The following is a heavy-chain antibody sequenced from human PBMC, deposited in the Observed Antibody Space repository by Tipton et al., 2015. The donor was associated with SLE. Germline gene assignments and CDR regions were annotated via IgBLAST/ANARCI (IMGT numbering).Heavy chain of an antibody. CDR1: GDSSSTNSHY. CDR3: ARGGLYETSAYSVGFDI. V-gene: IGHV4-61*02. CDR2: IYNTGRT. Sequence: TLSLTCTVSGDSSSTNSHYWSWVRQPAGKGLEWIGRIYNTGRTNYNSSLQSRVTISLDTSNNQFSRKLHSVTVADTAVYYCARGGLYETSAYSVGFDIWGQGTMVTVSP. D-gene: IGHD3-22*01. J-gene: IGHJ3*02.